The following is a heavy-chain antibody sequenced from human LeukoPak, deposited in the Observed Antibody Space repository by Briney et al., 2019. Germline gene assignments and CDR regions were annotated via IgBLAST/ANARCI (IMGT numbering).Heavy chain of an antibody. J-gene: IGHJ4*02. CDR3: ARQYCSSTSCYNFDY. V-gene: IGHV3-23*01. CDR1: GFTFSSYA. CDR2: ISGSGGST. Sequence: PGGSLRLSCAASGFTFSSYAMSWVRQAPGKGLEWVSAISGSGGSTYYADSVKGRFTISRDNSKNTLYLQMNSLRAEDTAVYYCARQYCSSTSCYNFDYWGQGTLVTVSS. D-gene: IGHD2-2*02.